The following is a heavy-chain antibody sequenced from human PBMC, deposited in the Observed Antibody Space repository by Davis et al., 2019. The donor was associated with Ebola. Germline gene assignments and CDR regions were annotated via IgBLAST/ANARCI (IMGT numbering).Heavy chain of an antibody. J-gene: IGHJ4*02. D-gene: IGHD1-26*01. V-gene: IGHV3-23*01. CDR1: GFTFSSFA. CDR3: AKRWELRYSDY. CDR2: VTDSGGAT. Sequence: PGGSLRLSCEASGFTFSSFAMSWVRQSPGKGLEWVSSVTDSGGATYYTDSAKGRFTVSRDNSKNTLYLHMNSLRVEDTAVYYCAKRWELRYSDYWGQGTLVTVSS.